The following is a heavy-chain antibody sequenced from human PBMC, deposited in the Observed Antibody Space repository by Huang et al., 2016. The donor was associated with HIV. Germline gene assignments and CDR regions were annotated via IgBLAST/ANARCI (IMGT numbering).Heavy chain of an antibody. J-gene: IGHJ3*02. D-gene: IGHD3-10*01. CDR3: ARFGSYYYGSGSYLDAFDI. CDR1: GFTFSTYN. Sequence: EVQLMESGGGLVQPGGSLRLSCAASGFTFSTYNMNWVRQAPGKGLVLVSYITSSIGSIYYADSVKGRFTISRDNAKNSRYLQMNSLRAEDTAVYYCARFGSYYYGSGSYLDAFDIWGQGTMVTVSS. V-gene: IGHV3-48*01. CDR2: ITSSIGSI.